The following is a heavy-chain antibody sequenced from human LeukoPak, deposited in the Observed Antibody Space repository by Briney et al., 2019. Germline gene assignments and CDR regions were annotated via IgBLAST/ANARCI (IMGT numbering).Heavy chain of an antibody. CDR1: GYTFTGYY. CDR2: INPNSGGT. CDR3: ARVSGSYYPHFDY. Sequence: ASVKVSCKASGYTFTGYYMHWVRRAPGQGLEWMGWINPNSGGTNYAQKFQGRVTMTRDTSISTAYMELSRLRSDDTAVYYCARVSGSYYPHFDYWGQGTLVNVSS. D-gene: IGHD1-26*01. J-gene: IGHJ4*02. V-gene: IGHV1-2*02.